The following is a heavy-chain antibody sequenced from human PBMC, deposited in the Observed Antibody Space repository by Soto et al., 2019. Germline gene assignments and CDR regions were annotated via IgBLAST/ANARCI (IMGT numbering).Heavy chain of an antibody. CDR3: ARGIVVVPAATLKDDAFDI. J-gene: IGHJ3*02. D-gene: IGHD2-2*01. CDR2: ISAYNGNT. V-gene: IGHV1-18*01. Sequence: QVQLVQSGAEVKKPGASVKVSCKASGYTFTSYGISWVRQAPGQGLEWMGWISAYNGNTNYAQKLQGRVTMTTDTSTSTAYMELRSLRSDDTAVYYCARGIVVVPAATLKDDAFDIWGHGTMVTVSS. CDR1: GYTFTSYG.